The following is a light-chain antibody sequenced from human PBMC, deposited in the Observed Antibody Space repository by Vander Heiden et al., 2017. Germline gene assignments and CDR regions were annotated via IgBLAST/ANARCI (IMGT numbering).Light chain of an antibody. V-gene: IGKV4-1*01. CDR3: QRYYYSPPLT. J-gene: IGKJ4*01. Sequence: DIVMTQSPDSLAVSLGERATINCKSSQSVLYSFNNKNYLAWYQQKPGQPPKLLIYWASTRESGVPDRFSGSGYGTDFTLTINSLQAEDVAVDYCQRYYYSPPLTFGGGTKVDIK. CDR2: WAS. CDR1: QSVLYSFNNKNY.